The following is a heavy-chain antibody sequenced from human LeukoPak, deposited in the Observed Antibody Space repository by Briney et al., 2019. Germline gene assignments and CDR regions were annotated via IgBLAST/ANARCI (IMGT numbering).Heavy chain of an antibody. Sequence: ASVKVSCKASGYTFTSYYMHWVRQAPGQGLEWRGIINPSGGSTSYAQKFQGRVTMTRDTSTSTVYMELSSLRSEDTAVYYCARGSLFYDSSGYYPDAFDIWGQGTMVTVSS. V-gene: IGHV1-46*03. J-gene: IGHJ3*02. CDR3: ARGSLFYDSSGYYPDAFDI. CDR2: INPSGGST. CDR1: GYTFTSYY. D-gene: IGHD3-22*01.